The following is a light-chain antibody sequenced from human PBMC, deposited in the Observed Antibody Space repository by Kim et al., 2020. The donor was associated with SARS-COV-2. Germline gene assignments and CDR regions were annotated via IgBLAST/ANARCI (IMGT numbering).Light chain of an antibody. Sequence: EMVLRQSPVTLSLSPGERATLSCRTSESVNSFLAWYQQKPGQPPRLLIHGASNRATGIPARFSGSGSGTDFILSISSLQPEDFAVYYCLVRSGEFTFGGGTKVDIK. V-gene: IGKV3-11*01. CDR2: GAS. CDR3: LVRSGEFT. J-gene: IGKJ4*01. CDR1: ESVNSF.